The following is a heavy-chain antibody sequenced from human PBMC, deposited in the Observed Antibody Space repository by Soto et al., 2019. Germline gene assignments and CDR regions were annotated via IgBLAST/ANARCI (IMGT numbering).Heavy chain of an antibody. CDR2: ISGSGGST. V-gene: IGHV3-23*01. CDR1: GFTFSSYA. D-gene: IGHD6-13*01. J-gene: IGHJ6*02. CDR3: AKDRVAAAVIAFGNYYYGMDV. Sequence: EVQLLESGGGLVQPGGSLRLSCAASGFTFSSYAMSWVRQAPGKGLEWVSAISGSGGSTYYADSVKGRFTISRDNSKNTLYLQINSLRAEDTAVYYCAKDRVAAAVIAFGNYYYGMDVWGQGTTVTVSS.